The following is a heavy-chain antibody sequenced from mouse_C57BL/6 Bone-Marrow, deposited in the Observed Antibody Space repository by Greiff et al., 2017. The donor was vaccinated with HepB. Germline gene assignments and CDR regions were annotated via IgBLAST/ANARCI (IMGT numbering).Heavy chain of an antibody. J-gene: IGHJ2*01. CDR3: AVYGNYDY. CDR2: IYPGDGDT. Sequence: QVQLHHSGPELVKPGASVKISCKASGYAFSSSWMNWVKQRPGKGLEWIGRIYPGDGDTNYNGKFKGKATLTADKSSSTAYMQLSSLTSEDSAVYFCAVYGNYDYWGQGTTLTVSS. V-gene: IGHV1-82*01. D-gene: IGHD2-1*01. CDR1: GYAFSSSW.